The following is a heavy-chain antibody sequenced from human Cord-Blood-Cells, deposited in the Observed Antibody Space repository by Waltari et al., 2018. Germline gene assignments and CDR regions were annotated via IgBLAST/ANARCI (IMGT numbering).Heavy chain of an antibody. CDR1: GGSFSGYH. V-gene: IGHV4-34*01. Sequence: QVQLQQWGAGLLKPSETLSLTCAVYGGSFSGYHWSWIRQPPGKGLEWIGEINHSGSTNYNPSLKSRVTISVDTSKNQFSLKLSSVTAADTAVYYCARHPLYDSSGYYYDYWGQGTLVTVSS. CDR3: ARHPLYDSSGYYYDY. CDR2: INHSGST. D-gene: IGHD3-22*01. J-gene: IGHJ4*02.